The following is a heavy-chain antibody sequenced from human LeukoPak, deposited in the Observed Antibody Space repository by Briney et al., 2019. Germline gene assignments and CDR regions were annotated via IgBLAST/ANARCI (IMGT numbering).Heavy chain of an antibody. V-gene: IGHV3-15*01. Sequence: GGSLRLSCAASGFTFSKAWMSWVRQAPGKGLEWVGRIKSKIDGGTTDYAAPVKGRFTISRDDSKNTVFEQMNSLQMEDTAVYYCTTVGYCTNGECFGFDYWGQGTLATVSS. J-gene: IGHJ4*02. CDR1: GFTFSKAW. D-gene: IGHD2-8*01. CDR2: IKSKIDGGTT. CDR3: TTVGYCTNGECFGFDY.